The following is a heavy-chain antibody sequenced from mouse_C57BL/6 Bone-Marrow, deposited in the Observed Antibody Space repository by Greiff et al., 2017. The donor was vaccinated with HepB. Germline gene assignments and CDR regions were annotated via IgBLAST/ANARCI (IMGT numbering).Heavy chain of an antibody. J-gene: IGHJ4*01. CDR1: GYTFTSYW. CDR2: IHPNSGST. V-gene: IGHV1-64*01. CDR3: ARKGKLAMDY. Sequence: QVQLQQSGAELVKPGASVKLSCKASGYTFTSYWMHWVKQRPGQGLEWIGMIHPNSGSTNYNEKFKSKATLTVDKSSSTAYMQLSSLTSEDSAVYYCARKGKLAMDYWGQGTSVTVSS.